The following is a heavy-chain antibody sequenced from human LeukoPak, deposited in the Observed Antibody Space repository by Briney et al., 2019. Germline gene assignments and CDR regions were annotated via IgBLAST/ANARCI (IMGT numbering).Heavy chain of an antibody. CDR3: AKDFTYYYDSSGYYGGDAFDI. Sequence: GGSLRLSCAASGFTFSSYGMHWVRQAPGKGLEWVAFIRYDGSNKYYADSVKGRFTISRDNSKNTLYLQMNSLRAEDTAVYYCAKDFTYYYDSSGYYGGDAFDIWGQGTMVTVSS. V-gene: IGHV3-30*02. D-gene: IGHD3-22*01. CDR1: GFTFSSYG. J-gene: IGHJ3*02. CDR2: IRYDGSNK.